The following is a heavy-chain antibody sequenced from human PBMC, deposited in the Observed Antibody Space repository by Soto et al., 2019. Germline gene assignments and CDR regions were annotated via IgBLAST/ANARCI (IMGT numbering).Heavy chain of an antibody. CDR1: GFTFSSYS. Sequence: EVQLVESGGGLVQPGGSLRLSCAASGFTFSSYSMNWVRQAPVKGLEWVSYISSSSSTIYYAHSVKGRFTISRHNAKNSLYLQMKSLRDEDTAVYYCARDASWGQGTLVTVSS. CDR2: ISSSSSTI. V-gene: IGHV3-48*02. CDR3: ARDAS. J-gene: IGHJ5*02.